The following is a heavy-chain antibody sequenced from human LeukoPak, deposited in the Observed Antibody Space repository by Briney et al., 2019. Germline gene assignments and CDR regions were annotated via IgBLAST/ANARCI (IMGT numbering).Heavy chain of an antibody. CDR3: AKVPTGHCSSTSCHDY. J-gene: IGHJ4*02. CDR1: GFTFDDYD. D-gene: IGHD2-2*01. V-gene: IGHV3-30*18. Sequence: GGSLRLSCAASGFTFDDYDMSWVRQAPGKGLEWVAVISYDGSNKYYADSVKGRFTISRDNSKNTLYLQMNSLRAEDTAVYYCAKVPTGHCSSTSCHDYWGQGTLVTVSS. CDR2: ISYDGSNK.